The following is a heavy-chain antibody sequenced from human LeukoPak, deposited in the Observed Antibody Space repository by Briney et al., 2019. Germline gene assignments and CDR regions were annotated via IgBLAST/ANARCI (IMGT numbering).Heavy chain of an antibody. J-gene: IGHJ4*02. D-gene: IGHD3-22*01. V-gene: IGHV4-34*01. CDR2: INHSGST. Sequence: SETLSLTCAVYGGSFSGYYWSWIRQPPGKGLEWIGEINHSGSTNYNPSLKSRVTISVDTSKNQFSLKLSSVTAADTAVYYCARAGEYYDSSELDYWGQGTLVTVSS. CDR1: GGSFSGYY. CDR3: ARAGEYYDSSELDY.